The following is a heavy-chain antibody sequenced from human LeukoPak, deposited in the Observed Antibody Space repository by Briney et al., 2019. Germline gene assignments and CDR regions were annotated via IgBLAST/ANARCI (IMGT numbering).Heavy chain of an antibody. V-gene: IGHV5-51*01. CDR3: ARQEAWFGPGVYYFDY. Sequence: GESLKISCKGSGYSFTSYWIGWVRQMPGKGLEWMGIIYPGDSDTRYSPSFQGQVTISADKSISTAYLQWSSLKASDTAMYYCARQEAWFGPGVYYFDYWGQGTLVTVSS. CDR1: GYSFTSYW. J-gene: IGHJ4*02. CDR2: IYPGDSDT. D-gene: IGHD3-10*01.